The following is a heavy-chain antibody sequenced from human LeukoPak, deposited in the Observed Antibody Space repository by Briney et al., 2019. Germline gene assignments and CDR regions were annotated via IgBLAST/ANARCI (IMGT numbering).Heavy chain of an antibody. J-gene: IGHJ4*02. Sequence: PSETLSPTRTVSGGSINSYYCNSIRQPAGKGLEWIGHIQTSGSTKYNPSLKSRVTMSIDTSKNQFSLNLYSVAAADTAVYYCATNYTAVSAFDSWGQGTLVTVSS. CDR2: IQTSGST. CDR1: GGSINSYY. CDR3: ATNYTAVSAFDS. D-gene: IGHD6-19*01. V-gene: IGHV4-4*07.